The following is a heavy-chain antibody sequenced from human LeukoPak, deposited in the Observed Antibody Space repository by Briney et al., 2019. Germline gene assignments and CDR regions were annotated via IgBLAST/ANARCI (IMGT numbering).Heavy chain of an antibody. J-gene: IGHJ6*02. CDR3: ARSSSTSHYGMDV. V-gene: IGHV4-39*01. CDR2: IYYSGST. CDR1: GGSISSSSYY. Sequence: SETLSLTCTVSGGSISSSSYYWGWIRQPPGKGLEWIGGIYYSGSTYYNPSLKSRVTISVDTSKNQFSLKLSSVTAADTAVYYCARSSSTSHYGMDVWGQGTTVTVSS. D-gene: IGHD2-2*01.